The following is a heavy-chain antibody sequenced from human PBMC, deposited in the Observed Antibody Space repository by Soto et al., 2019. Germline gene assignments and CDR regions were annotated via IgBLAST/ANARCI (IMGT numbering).Heavy chain of an antibody. Sequence: EVQLLEPGGGLVQPGGSLRLSCVASGFTFSSFFMSWVRQAPGKGLDWVSGIGANGGGTYYADPVKGRFIISRDNSKNTLYLQMNSLRAEDTAVYYCARDPNGDYLGAFDFWGQKTMVTVSS. CDR1: GFTFSSFF. J-gene: IGHJ3*01. CDR3: ARDPNGDYLGAFDF. V-gene: IGHV3-23*01. D-gene: IGHD4-17*01. CDR2: IGANGGGT.